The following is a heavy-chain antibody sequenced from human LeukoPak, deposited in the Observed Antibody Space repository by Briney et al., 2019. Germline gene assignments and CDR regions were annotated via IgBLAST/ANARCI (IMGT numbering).Heavy chain of an antibody. CDR2: ITGDGGAT. Sequence: GGSLRLSCACSGFTFSNYAMMWVRQAPGKGLEWVSTITGDGGATIYTDSVKGRLTISRDNSKNMVYLHLNSLRVDDTAVYFCAKGKATSAVDWFDPWGQRTLVTVSA. CDR1: GFTFSNYA. V-gene: IGHV3-23*01. J-gene: IGHJ5*02. D-gene: IGHD1-1*01. CDR3: AKGKATSAVDWFDP.